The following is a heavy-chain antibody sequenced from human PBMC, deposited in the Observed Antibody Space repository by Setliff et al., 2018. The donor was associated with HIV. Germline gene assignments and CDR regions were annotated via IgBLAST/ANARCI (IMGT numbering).Heavy chain of an antibody. D-gene: IGHD3-16*01. J-gene: IGHJ3*01. CDR1: GYMFIAYG. CDR3: ARGDGGYNYAEAFDV. Sequence: ASVKVSCKTSGYMFIAYGMSWVRRAPGQGLEWMGWIGPYNDRTEYAQKFQGRVSLTIDTSASTGYMELRSMRSDDTAVYYCARGDGGYNYAEAFDVWGQGTMVTVSS. CDR2: IGPYNDRT. V-gene: IGHV1-18*01.